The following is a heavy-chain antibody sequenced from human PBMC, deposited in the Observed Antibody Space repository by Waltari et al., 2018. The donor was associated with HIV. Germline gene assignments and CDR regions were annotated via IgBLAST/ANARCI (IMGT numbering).Heavy chain of an antibody. Sequence: QLQVQESGTGLVKPSETLSLTCAVSGDSISNYYWRWSRQPPGKGLECIGRIKTSGNSNYNPSLKSRLTLSADTSKNQVSLRLSSVTAADTAVYYCARLGYQDMDVWGQGTTVTVSS. CDR3: ARLGYQDMDV. CDR2: IKTSGNS. D-gene: IGHD6-25*01. V-gene: IGHV4-4*07. CDR1: GDSISNYY. J-gene: IGHJ6*02.